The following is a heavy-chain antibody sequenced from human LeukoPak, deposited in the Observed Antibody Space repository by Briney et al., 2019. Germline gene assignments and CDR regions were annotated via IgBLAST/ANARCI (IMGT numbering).Heavy chain of an antibody. D-gene: IGHD4-4*01. CDR1: GFSLSSYW. CDR2: INSDGSST. Sequence: GGSLRLSCVASGFSLSSYWMHWVRQTPGKGPVWVSRINSDGSSTSYADSAEGRFTISRDNAKNTLYLEVNSLTAEDTAVYYCARGNSHSFDYWGQGALVTVSS. CDR3: ARGNSHSFDY. J-gene: IGHJ4*02. V-gene: IGHV3-74*01.